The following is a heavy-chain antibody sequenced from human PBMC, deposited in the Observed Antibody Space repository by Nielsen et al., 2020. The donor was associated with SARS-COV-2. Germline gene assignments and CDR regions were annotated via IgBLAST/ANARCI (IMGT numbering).Heavy chain of an antibody. CDR3: ARQATIYMNEVSGMDV. CDR2: ISSSSSYI. Sequence: GESLKISCAASGFTFSSYSMNWVRQAPGKGLEWVSSISSSSSYIYYADSVKGRFTISRDNAKNSLYLQMNSLRAEDTAVYFCARQATIYMNEVSGMDVWGQGTTVTVSS. D-gene: IGHD3-9*01. J-gene: IGHJ6*02. CDR1: GFTFSSYS. V-gene: IGHV3-21*01.